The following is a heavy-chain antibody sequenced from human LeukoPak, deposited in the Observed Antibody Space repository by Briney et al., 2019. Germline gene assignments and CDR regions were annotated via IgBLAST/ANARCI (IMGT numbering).Heavy chain of an antibody. CDR1: GGSFSGYY. CDR2: INHSGST. Sequence: SETLSLTCAVYGGSFSGYYWSWIRQPPGKGPEWIGEINHSGSTNYNPSLKSRVTISVDTSKNQFSLKLSSVTAADTAVYYCASGNYYDSSGQYDYWGQGTLVTVSS. V-gene: IGHV4-34*01. D-gene: IGHD3-22*01. CDR3: ASGNYYDSSGQYDY. J-gene: IGHJ4*02.